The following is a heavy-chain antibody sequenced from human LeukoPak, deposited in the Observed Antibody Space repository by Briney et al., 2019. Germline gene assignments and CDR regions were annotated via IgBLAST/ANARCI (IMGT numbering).Heavy chain of an antibody. CDR2: INSDGSST. CDR1: GNYW. J-gene: IGHJ6*02. D-gene: IGHD6-13*01. Sequence: GGSLRLSCAASGNYWMHWVRQAPGKGLVWVSRINSDGSSTSYADSVKGRFTISRDNAKNTLYLQMNSLRAEDTAVYYCARELHSSSWYSYYYGMDVWGQGTTVTVSS. CDR3: ARELHSSSWYSYYYGMDV. V-gene: IGHV3-74*01.